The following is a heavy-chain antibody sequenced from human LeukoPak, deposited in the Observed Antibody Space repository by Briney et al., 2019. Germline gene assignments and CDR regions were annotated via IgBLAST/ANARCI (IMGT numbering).Heavy chain of an antibody. J-gene: IGHJ4*02. D-gene: IGHD4-17*01. CDR1: GFTFSSYA. CDR2: ISYDGSNK. Sequence: GGSLRLSCAASGFTFSSYAMYWVRQALGKGLEWVAQISYDGSNKYYADSVKGRFTVSRDNSKNTLSLHMNSLRAEDTSLYYCAKDRAAGAVTTYDSWGQGTLVTVSS. CDR3: AKDRAAGAVTTYDS. V-gene: IGHV3-30-3*01.